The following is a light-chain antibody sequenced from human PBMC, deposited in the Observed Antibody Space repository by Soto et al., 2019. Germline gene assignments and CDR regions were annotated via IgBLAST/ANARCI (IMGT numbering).Light chain of an antibody. CDR1: QSLSSN. J-gene: IGKJ1*01. Sequence: EIVMTQSPATLSVSPGERATLSCRASQSLSSNLAWYQQKPGQAPRLLMYDASTRASGISGRFSGSGSGTEFTLTISSLQSEDFAVYYCHQSNDWWTFGQGTKVDIK. CDR3: HQSNDWWT. CDR2: DAS. V-gene: IGKV3-15*01.